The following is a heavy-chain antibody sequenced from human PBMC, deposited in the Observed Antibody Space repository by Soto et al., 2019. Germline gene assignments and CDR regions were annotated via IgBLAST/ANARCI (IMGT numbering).Heavy chain of an antibody. CDR3: TRKAATFNFDY. J-gene: IGHJ4*02. CDR2: INPDSGGT. D-gene: IGHD6-25*01. Sequence: ASVKVSCKASEYMFTGYYMHWVRQAPGQGLEWMGWINPDSGGTNYQQKFQGRVTMTRDTSISTAYLELSSLRSDDTAVYYCTRKAATFNFDYWGQGTLVTVSS. CDR1: EYMFTGYY. V-gene: IGHV1-2*02.